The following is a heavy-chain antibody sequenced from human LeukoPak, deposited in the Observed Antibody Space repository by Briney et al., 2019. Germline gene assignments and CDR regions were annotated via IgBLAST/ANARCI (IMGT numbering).Heavy chain of an antibody. CDR2: IRYDGSNK. D-gene: IGHD5-12*01. CDR1: GFTFSSYG. J-gene: IGHJ4*02. V-gene: IGHV3-30*02. Sequence: GGSLRLSCAASGFTFSSYGMHWVRQAPGKGLEWVAFIRYDGSNKYYADSVKGRFTISRDNSKNTLYLEMNSLRGDDTAVYYCARDQGGSGYVGYWGQGTLVTVSS. CDR3: ARDQGGSGYVGY.